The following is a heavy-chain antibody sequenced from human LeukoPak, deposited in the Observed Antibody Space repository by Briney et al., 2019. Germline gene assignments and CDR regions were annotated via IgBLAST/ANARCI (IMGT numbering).Heavy chain of an antibody. D-gene: IGHD3-22*01. Sequence: SVKVSCKASGGTFSSYAISWVRRAPGQGLEWMGGIIPIFGTANYAQKFQGRVTITADESTSTAYMELSSLRSEDTAVYYCARDHSSGYLGYYFDYWGQGTLVTVSS. CDR2: IIPIFGTA. CDR1: GGTFSSYA. J-gene: IGHJ4*02. V-gene: IGHV1-69*13. CDR3: ARDHSSGYLGYYFDY.